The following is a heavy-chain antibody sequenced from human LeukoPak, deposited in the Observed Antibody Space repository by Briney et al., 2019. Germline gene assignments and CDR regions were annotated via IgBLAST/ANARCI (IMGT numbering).Heavy chain of an antibody. D-gene: IGHD6-19*01. V-gene: IGHV3-48*01. CDR2: ISSSSSTI. CDR1: GGSFSGYY. CDR3: ARDGSSGWHDY. Sequence: ETLSLTCAVYGGSFSGYYWSWVRQAPGKGLEWVSYISSSSSTIYYADSVKGRFTISRDSAKNSLYLQMNSLRAEDTAVYYCARDGSSGWHDYWGQGTLVTVSS. J-gene: IGHJ4*02.